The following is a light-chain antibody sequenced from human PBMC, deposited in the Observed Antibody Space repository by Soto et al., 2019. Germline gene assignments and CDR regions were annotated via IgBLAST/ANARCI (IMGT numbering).Light chain of an antibody. CDR2: VAS. J-gene: IGKJ1*01. Sequence: DIQMTQSPSSLSASVGDRVTITCRASQGISNYLAWYQQQPGKVPKLLIYVASTLQSGVPSRFSGSGAGTDFTLTISSLQPEDVATYYCQKYNSAPWTFGQGTKVEIK. CDR1: QGISNY. CDR3: QKYNSAPWT. V-gene: IGKV1-27*01.